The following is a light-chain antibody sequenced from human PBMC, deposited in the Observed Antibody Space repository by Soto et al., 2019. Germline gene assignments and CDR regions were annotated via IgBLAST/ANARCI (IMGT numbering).Light chain of an antibody. V-gene: IGKV3-11*01. J-gene: IGKJ3*01. Sequence: EIVLTQSPATLSVSPGERVTLSCRASQSVSSSLAWYQQKPGQTPRLLIYDASNRAPGIPARFSGSGSGTDFTLTISSLEPEDFAVYFCQQRSNSPPFTFGPGTKVNVK. CDR1: QSVSSS. CDR2: DAS. CDR3: QQRSNSPPFT.